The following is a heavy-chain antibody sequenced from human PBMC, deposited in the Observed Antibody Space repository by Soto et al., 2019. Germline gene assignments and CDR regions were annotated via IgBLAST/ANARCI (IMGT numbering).Heavy chain of an antibody. CDR1: GYTFTSYA. J-gene: IGHJ5*02. D-gene: IGHD3-10*01. CDR2: ISAGNGNT. CDR3: ARAMVRGVPRFDP. Sequence: ASVKVSCKASGYTFTSYAMHWVRQAPGQRLEWMGWISAGNGNTKYSQKFQGRVTITRDTSASTAYMELSSLRSEGTAVYYCARAMVRGVPRFDPWGQGTLVTVSS. V-gene: IGHV1-3*01.